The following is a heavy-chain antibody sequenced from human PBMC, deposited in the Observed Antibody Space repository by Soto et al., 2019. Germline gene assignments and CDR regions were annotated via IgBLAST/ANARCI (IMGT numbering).Heavy chain of an antibody. CDR3: ARDLFEGYYYYGMDV. CDR2: ISYSGTT. CDR1: GGSISGNYIY. V-gene: IGHV4-39*07. D-gene: IGHD3-16*01. Sequence: SETLSLTCTVSGGSISGNYIYWGWIRQPPGKGLEWIGRISYSGTTNSNPSLKSRVTLSVDTSKNQFSLKLTSVTAADTAVYYCARDLFEGYYYYGMDVWGQGTTVTVSS. J-gene: IGHJ6*02.